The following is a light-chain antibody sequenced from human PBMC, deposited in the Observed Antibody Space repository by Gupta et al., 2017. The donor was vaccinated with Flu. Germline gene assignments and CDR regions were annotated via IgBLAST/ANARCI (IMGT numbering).Light chain of an antibody. CDR3: QQYGSSPET. Sequence: ERATLSCRASQSVSSSYLAWYQQKPGQAPRLRIYGASSRATGIPDRFSGSGSGTDFTLTISRLEPEDFAVYYCQQYGSSPETFGQGTKVEIK. CDR1: QSVSSSY. V-gene: IGKV3-20*01. CDR2: GAS. J-gene: IGKJ1*01.